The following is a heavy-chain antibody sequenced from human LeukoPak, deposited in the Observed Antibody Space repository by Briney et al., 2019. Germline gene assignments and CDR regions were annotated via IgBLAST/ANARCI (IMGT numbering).Heavy chain of an antibody. J-gene: IGHJ5*02. D-gene: IGHD3-10*01. CDR2: IQNDEIDK. CDR1: GFTFTTYG. CDR3: ARSRWGDNWFDP. Sequence: GGSLRLSCAASGFTFTTYGMHWVRQAPGKGLEWVAFIQNDEIDKFYADSVKGRFTISRDNSKNTLYLQMNSLRAEDTAVYYCARSRWGDNWFDPWGQGTLVTVSS. V-gene: IGHV3-30*03.